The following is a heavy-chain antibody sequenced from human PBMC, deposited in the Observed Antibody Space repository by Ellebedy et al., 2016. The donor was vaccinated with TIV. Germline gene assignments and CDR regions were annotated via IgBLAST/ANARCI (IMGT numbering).Heavy chain of an antibody. CDR2: IDPTDSYT. CDR1: GYSFPTYW. Sequence: PGGSLRLSCKGSGYSFPTYWISWVRQMPGQGLEWMGKIDPTDSYTNYSPSFQGHVTISVDRSIGTAYLQWASLKASDTAMYYCARHRLRYFDWFESWGQGTLVTVSS. J-gene: IGHJ5*01. V-gene: IGHV5-10-1*01. D-gene: IGHD3-9*01. CDR3: ARHRLRYFDWFES.